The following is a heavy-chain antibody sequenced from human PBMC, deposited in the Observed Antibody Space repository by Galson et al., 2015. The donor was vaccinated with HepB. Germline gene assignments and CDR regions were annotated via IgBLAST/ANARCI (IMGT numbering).Heavy chain of an antibody. CDR1: GFTFSSYS. Sequence: SLRLSCAASGFTFSSYSMNWVRQAPGKGLEWVSSISSSSSYIYYADSVKGRFTISRDNAKNSLYLQKNSLRAEDTAVYYCARDPEGPGSYYYYGMDVWGQGTTVTVSS. D-gene: IGHD1-26*01. CDR2: ISSSSSYI. CDR3: ARDPEGPGSYYYYGMDV. V-gene: IGHV3-21*01. J-gene: IGHJ6*02.